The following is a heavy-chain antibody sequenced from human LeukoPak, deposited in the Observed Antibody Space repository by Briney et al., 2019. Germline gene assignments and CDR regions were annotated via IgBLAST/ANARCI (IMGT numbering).Heavy chain of an antibody. CDR1: GGSISSGGYY. CDR3: ARYIPKYSSGRGYFDY. D-gene: IGHD6-19*01. J-gene: IGHJ4*02. Sequence: SETLSLTRTVSGGSISSGGYYWSWIRQHPGKGLEWIGYIYYSGSTYYNPSLKSRVTISVDTSKNQFSLKLSSVTAADTAVYYCARYIPKYSSGRGYFDYWGQGTLVTVSS. V-gene: IGHV4-31*03. CDR2: IYYSGST.